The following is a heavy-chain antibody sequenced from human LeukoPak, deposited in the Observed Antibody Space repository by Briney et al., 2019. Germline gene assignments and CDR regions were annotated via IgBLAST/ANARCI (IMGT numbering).Heavy chain of an antibody. Sequence: PGGSLGLSCAASGFTFSSYSMNWVRQAPGKGLEWVSSISSSSSYIYYADSVKGRFTISRDNAKNSLYLQMNSLRAEDTAVYYCARDEPSQGDSSGSQFDYWGQGTLVTVSS. J-gene: IGHJ4*02. CDR3: ARDEPSQGDSSGSQFDY. D-gene: IGHD3-22*01. CDR2: ISSSSSYI. CDR1: GFTFSSYS. V-gene: IGHV3-21*01.